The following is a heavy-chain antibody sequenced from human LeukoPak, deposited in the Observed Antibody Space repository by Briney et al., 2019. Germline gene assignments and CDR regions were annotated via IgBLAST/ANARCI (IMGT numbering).Heavy chain of an antibody. D-gene: IGHD3-9*01. CDR3: ARGALRYFDWLSPFDY. Sequence: SETLSLTCTVSGGSISSYYWSWIRQPPGKGLEWIGYIYYSGSTNYNPSLKSRVTISVDTSKNQFSLKLSSVTAADTAVYYCARGALRYFDWLSPFDYWGQGTLVTVSS. CDR2: IYYSGST. J-gene: IGHJ4*02. CDR1: GGSISSYY. V-gene: IGHV4-59*08.